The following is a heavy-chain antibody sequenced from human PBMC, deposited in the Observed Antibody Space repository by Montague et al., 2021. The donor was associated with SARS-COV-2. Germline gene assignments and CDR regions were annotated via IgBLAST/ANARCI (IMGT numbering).Heavy chain of an antibody. CDR1: GDSDGVVELA. D-gene: IGHD3-10*01. Sequence: CAISGDSDGVVELARSSDGHTSERHLRQQGRRYYRFEWNNDYAVSVKSRITINPDTSKNQFSLQLNSVTPEDTAVYYCTRGLWFGELLYYYYYYGMDVWGQGTTVTVSS. V-gene: IGHV6-1*01. J-gene: IGHJ6*02. CDR2: RYYRFEWNN. CDR3: TRGLWFGELLYYYYYYGMDV.